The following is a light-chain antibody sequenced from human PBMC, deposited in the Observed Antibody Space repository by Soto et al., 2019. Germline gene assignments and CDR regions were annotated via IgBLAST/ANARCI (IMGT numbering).Light chain of an antibody. V-gene: IGKV3-20*01. J-gene: IGKJ1*01. CDR3: QQYGSSPQT. CDR1: QSVDSRY. Sequence: ENVLTQSPGTLSLSPGERATLSCRASQSVDSRYLAWYQQKPDQAPRLLIYGASSRATGTPDRFSGSGSGTDFTLTISRLEPEDFAVYYCQQYGSSPQTFGQGTKVEIK. CDR2: GAS.